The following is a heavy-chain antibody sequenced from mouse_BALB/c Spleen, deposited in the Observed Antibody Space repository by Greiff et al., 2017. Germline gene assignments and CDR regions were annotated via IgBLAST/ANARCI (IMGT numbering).Heavy chain of an antibody. CDR3: ARSTTARATYFDV. V-gene: IGHV14-3*02. CDR2: IDPANGNT. CDR1: GFNIKDTY. Sequence: VQLQQPGAELVKPGASVKLSCTASGFNIKDTYMHWVKQRPEQGLEWIGRIDPANGNTKYDPKFQGKATITADTSSNTAYLQLSSLTSEDTAVYYCARSTTARATYFDVWGAGTTVTVAS. D-gene: IGHD3-2*01. J-gene: IGHJ1*01.